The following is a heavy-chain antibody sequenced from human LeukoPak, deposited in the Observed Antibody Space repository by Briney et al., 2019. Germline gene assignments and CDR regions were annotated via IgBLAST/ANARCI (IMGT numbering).Heavy chain of an antibody. CDR1: GFTFDDYA. Sequence: PGRSLRLSCAASGFTFDDYAMHWVRQAPGKGLEWVSGISWNSGSIGYADSVKGRFTISRDNAKNSLYLQMNSLRAEDTALYYCAKYWGAFDIWGQGTMVTVSS. V-gene: IGHV3-9*01. CDR2: ISWNSGSI. D-gene: IGHD3-16*01. CDR3: AKYWGAFDI. J-gene: IGHJ3*02.